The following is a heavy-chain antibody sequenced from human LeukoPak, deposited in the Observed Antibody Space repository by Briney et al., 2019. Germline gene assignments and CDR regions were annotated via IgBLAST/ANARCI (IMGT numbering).Heavy chain of an antibody. CDR3: AASGEGYYYYMDV. CDR1: GFTFTSSA. J-gene: IGHJ6*03. CDR2: IVVGSGNT. D-gene: IGHD3-10*01. Sequence: SAKVSCKASGFTFTSSAMQWVRQARGQRLEWIGWIVVGSGNTNYAQKFQERVTITRDMSTSTAYMELSSLRSEDTAVYYCAASGEGYYYYMDVWGKGTTVTVSS. V-gene: IGHV1-58*02.